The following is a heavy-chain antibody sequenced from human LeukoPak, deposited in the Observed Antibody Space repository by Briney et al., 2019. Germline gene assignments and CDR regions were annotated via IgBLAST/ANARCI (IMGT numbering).Heavy chain of an antibody. CDR1: GFTFSSYA. V-gene: IGHV3-30-3*01. D-gene: IGHD2-2*01. J-gene: IGHJ6*02. CDR2: ISYDGSNK. CDR3: ARGSVYCSSTSCYVDYYGMDV. Sequence: PGGSLRLSCAASGFTFSSYAMHWVRQAPGKGLEWVAVISYDGSNKYYADSVKGRFTISRDNSKNTLYLQMNSLRAEDTAVYYCARGSVYCSSTSCYVDYYGMDVWGQGTTVTVSS.